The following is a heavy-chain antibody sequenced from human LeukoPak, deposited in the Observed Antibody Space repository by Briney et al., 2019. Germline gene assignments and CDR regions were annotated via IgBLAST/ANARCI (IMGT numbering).Heavy chain of an antibody. CDR3: AREVAYCGGDCPTDAFDI. V-gene: IGHV3-21*01. J-gene: IGHJ3*02. CDR2: ISSSSSYI. D-gene: IGHD2-21*02. Sequence: GGSLRLSCAASGFTFSSYSMHWVRQAPGKGLEWVSSISSSSSYIYYADSVKGRFTISRDNAKNSLYLQMNSLRAEDTAVYYCAREVAYCGGDCPTDAFDIWGQGTMVTVSS. CDR1: GFTFSSYS.